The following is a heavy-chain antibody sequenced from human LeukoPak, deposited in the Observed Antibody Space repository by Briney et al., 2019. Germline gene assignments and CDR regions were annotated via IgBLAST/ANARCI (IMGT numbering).Heavy chain of an antibody. J-gene: IGHJ4*02. Sequence: GGSLRLSCSASGLTFSSYAMHWVRQAPGKGLEYVSAISSNGGSTYYADSVKGRFTISRDNSKNTLYLQMNSLRAEDTAVYYCAKAGIFGVVITYFDYWGQGTLVTVSS. V-gene: IGHV3-64*04. CDR2: ISSNGGST. CDR1: GLTFSSYA. CDR3: AKAGIFGVVITYFDY. D-gene: IGHD3-3*01.